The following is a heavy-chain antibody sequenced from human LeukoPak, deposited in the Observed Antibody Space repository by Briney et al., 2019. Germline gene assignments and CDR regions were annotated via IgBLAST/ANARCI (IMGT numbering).Heavy chain of an antibody. CDR3: ARVGATHYYYMDV. D-gene: IGHD1-26*01. V-gene: IGHV3-21*01. CDR2: ISSSSSYI. Sequence: GGSLRLSCAASGSTFSSYSMNWVRQAPGKGLEWVSSISSSSSYIYYADSVKGRFTISRDNAKNSLYLQMNSLRAEDTAVYYCARVGATHYYYMDVWGKGTTVTVSS. J-gene: IGHJ6*03. CDR1: GSTFSSYS.